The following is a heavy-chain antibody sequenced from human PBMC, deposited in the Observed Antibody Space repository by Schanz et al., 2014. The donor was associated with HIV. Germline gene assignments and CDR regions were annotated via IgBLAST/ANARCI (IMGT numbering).Heavy chain of an antibody. CDR1: GFTFSDYG. Sequence: VQLLESGGGLVQPGGSLRLSCAASGFTFSDYGMHWARQAPGKGLEWVAVIWDDGSDKYYGDSVKGRFTISRDNSKNTLYLQMNSLRAEDTAVYYCARDKGDNWAGFYYYYGMDVWGQGTTVTVSS. CDR3: ARDKGDNWAGFYYYYGMDV. D-gene: IGHD1-20*01. J-gene: IGHJ6*02. CDR2: IWDDGSDK. V-gene: IGHV3-33*01.